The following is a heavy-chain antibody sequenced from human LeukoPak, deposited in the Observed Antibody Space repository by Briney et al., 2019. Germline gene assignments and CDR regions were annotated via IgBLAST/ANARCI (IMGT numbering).Heavy chain of an antibody. V-gene: IGHV3-74*01. CDR3: ARDKGEPYYDILTGLIEGNAFDI. J-gene: IGHJ3*02. CDR2: INSDGSST. CDR1: GFTFSSYW. D-gene: IGHD3-9*01. Sequence: GGSLRLSCAASGFTFSSYWMHWVRQAPGKGLVLVSRINSDGSSTSYADSVKGRFTISRDNAKNTLYLQMNSLRAEDTAVYYCARDKGEPYYDILTGLIEGNAFDIWGQGTMVTVSS.